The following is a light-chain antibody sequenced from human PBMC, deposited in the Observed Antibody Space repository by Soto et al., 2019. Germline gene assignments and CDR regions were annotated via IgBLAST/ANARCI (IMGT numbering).Light chain of an antibody. CDR2: AAS. Sequence: DIQLTQSPSSLSASVEDRVTITCRASETIARYLNWYQQKPGKAPNLLIYAASTLKSGFPSRFSGTGSGTDFTLTISRLQPEDFATYYCQQTYNPPRTFGQGTKVDIK. J-gene: IGKJ1*01. V-gene: IGKV1-39*01. CDR3: QQTYNPPRT. CDR1: ETIARY.